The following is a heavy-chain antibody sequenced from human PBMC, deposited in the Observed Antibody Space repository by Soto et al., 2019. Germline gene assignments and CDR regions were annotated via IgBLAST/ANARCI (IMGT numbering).Heavy chain of an antibody. D-gene: IGHD3-22*01. V-gene: IGHV4-4*02. CDR1: GGSISSSNW. CDR2: IYHSGST. J-gene: IGHJ3*02. CDR3: ARDNQAYDSSGYYLGRSAFDI. Sequence: SETLSLTCAVSGGSISSSNWWSWVRQPPGKGLEWIGEIYHSGSTNYNPSLKSRVTISVDKSKNQFSLKLSSVTAADTAVYYCARDNQAYDSSGYYLGRSAFDIWGQGTMVTVSS.